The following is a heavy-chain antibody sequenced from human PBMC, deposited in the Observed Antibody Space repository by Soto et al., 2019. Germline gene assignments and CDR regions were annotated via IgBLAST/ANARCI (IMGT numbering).Heavy chain of an antibody. Sequence: QPGGSLRLSCAASGFTFSSYGMHWVRQAPGKGLEWVAVIWYDGSNKYYADSVKGRFTISRDNSKNTLYLQMNSLRAEDTAVYYCARDRCNCSGGSCYRRMSDCSIDYWGQGTLVTVSS. J-gene: IGHJ4*02. CDR2: IWYDGSNK. V-gene: IGHV3-33*01. D-gene: IGHD2-15*01. CDR3: ARDRCNCSGGSCYRRMSDCSIDY. CDR1: GFTFSSYG.